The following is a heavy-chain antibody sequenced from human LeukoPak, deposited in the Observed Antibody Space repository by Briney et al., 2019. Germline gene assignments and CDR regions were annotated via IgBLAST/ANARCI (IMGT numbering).Heavy chain of an antibody. CDR1: GYSISTGYY. J-gene: IGHJ6*03. V-gene: IGHV4-38-2*02. CDR2: FYHGGST. D-gene: IGHD2-15*01. Sequence: PSETLSLTCTVSGYSISTGYYWDWIRQPPGKGLEWIGTFYHGGSTYYNPSLKSRVTISVDTSKNQFSLKLSSVTAADTAVYYCARDNGYCSGGSCDRYYYYYMDVWGKGTTVTISS. CDR3: ARDNGYCSGGSCDRYYYYYMDV.